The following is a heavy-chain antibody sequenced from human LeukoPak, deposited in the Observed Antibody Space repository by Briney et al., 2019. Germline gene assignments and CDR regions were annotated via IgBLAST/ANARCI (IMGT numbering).Heavy chain of an antibody. V-gene: IGHV3-23*01. CDR1: GFTFSSYA. CDR3: ARDPVDY. J-gene: IGHJ4*02. CDR2: ISGTGGST. Sequence: PGGSLRLSCAASGFTFSSYAMSWVRQAPGQGLEWVSVISGTGGSTYYADSVKGRFTISRDNSKNSLYLQMNSLRAEDTAVYYCARDPVDYWGQGTLVTVSS.